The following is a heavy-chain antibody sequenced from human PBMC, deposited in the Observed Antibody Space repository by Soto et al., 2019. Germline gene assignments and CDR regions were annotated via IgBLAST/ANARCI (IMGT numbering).Heavy chain of an antibody. J-gene: IGHJ4*02. CDR1: GYPFTTYY. Sequence: ASVKVSCKVSGYPFTTYYIHWVRQAPGQGLEWMGWIDPRSGGTVYEQKFQGRVAMTRDTSISTVYMDLSGLTSDDTALYYCATDDYGIFPYWGQGSLVTVSS. CDR3: ATDDYGIFPY. V-gene: IGHV1-2*02. CDR2: IDPRSGGT. D-gene: IGHD3-10*01.